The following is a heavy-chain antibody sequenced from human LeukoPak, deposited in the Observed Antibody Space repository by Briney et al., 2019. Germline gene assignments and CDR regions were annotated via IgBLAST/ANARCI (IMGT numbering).Heavy chain of an antibody. CDR3: ARTTEGGYTYDYFYYYYMDV. D-gene: IGHD5-18*01. V-gene: IGHV4-59*01. J-gene: IGHJ6*03. CDR1: GGSISSYY. CDR2: IYYSGGT. Sequence: SETLSLTCTVSGGSISSYYWSWIRQPPGKGLEWIGYIYYSGGTNYNPSLKSRVTISVDTSKNQFSLKLSSVTAADTAVYYCARTTEGGYTYDYFYYYYMDVWGKGTTVTVSS.